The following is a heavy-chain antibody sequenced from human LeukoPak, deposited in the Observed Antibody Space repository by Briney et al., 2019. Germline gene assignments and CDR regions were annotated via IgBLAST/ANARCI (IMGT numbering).Heavy chain of an antibody. J-gene: IGHJ4*02. Sequence: SVKVSCKASGGTFSSYAISWVRQASGQGLEWMGGIIPIFGTANYAQKFQGRVTITADESTSTAYMELSSLRSEDTAVYYCARDKGSSGWLDYWGQGTLVTVSS. CDR2: IIPIFGTA. CDR1: GGTFSSYA. D-gene: IGHD6-19*01. V-gene: IGHV1-69*13. CDR3: ARDKGSSGWLDY.